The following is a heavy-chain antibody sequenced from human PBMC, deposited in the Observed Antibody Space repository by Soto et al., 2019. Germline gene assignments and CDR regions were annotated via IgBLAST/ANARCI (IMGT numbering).Heavy chain of an antibody. CDR3: AMGFEFGELSY. J-gene: IGHJ4*02. Sequence: EVQLLESGGGLGQPGGSLRLSCTDSGFPFSNFALSWVRQAPGKGLEWVSTIGGSGDNTYYADPVKGRFTISRDKSKSTVFLQLNSLGAEDTAVYYCAMGFEFGELSYWGQGTPVTVSS. CDR1: GFPFSNFA. V-gene: IGHV3-23*01. D-gene: IGHD3-10*01. CDR2: IGGSGDNT.